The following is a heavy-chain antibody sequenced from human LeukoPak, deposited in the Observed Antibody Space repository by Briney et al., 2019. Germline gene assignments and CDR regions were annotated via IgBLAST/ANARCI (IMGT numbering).Heavy chain of an antibody. Sequence: PGGSLRLSCAASGFTFSSYAMSWVRQAPGKGLEWVSAISGSGGSTYYADSVKGRFTISRDNSKNTLYLQVNSLSAEDTAVYYCAKDPRGSSPMYYFDYWGQGTLVTVSS. CDR1: GFTFSSYA. CDR3: AKDPRGSSPMYYFDY. V-gene: IGHV3-23*01. CDR2: ISGSGGST. J-gene: IGHJ4*02. D-gene: IGHD1-26*01.